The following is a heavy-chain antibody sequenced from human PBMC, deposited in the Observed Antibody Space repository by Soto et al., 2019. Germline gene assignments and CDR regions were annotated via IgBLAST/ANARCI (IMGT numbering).Heavy chain of an antibody. J-gene: IGHJ4*02. CDR2: SKNKLTSYT. CDR3: ASPHRTSSTWSYY. Sequence: EVQLVEFGGGLVQPGGSLRLSCAASGFTFNDHFMDWVRQAPGKGLGWLGRSKNKLTSYTAASVEGRFTVSRGDSGTLGYLQMTGLKSEDTAVYFCASPHRTSSTWSYYWGRGTLVTVSS. D-gene: IGHD6-13*01. V-gene: IGHV3-72*01. CDR1: GFTFNDHF.